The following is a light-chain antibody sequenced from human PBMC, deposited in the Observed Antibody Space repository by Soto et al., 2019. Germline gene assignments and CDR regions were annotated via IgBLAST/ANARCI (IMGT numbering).Light chain of an antibody. CDR3: QQYNNWPPYT. CDR2: GAS. V-gene: IGKV3-15*01. CDR1: QSVSSN. J-gene: IGKJ2*01. Sequence: EIVMAQSPATLSVSPGERATVSCSASQSVSSNLAWYQQKPGQAPRLLIYGASTRATGIPARFSGSGSETEFTLTISSLQSEDFAVYYCQQYNNWPPYTFGQGTKVDIK.